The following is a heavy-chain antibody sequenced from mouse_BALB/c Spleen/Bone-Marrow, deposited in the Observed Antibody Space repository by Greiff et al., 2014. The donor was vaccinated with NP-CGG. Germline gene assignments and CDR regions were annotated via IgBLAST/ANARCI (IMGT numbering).Heavy chain of an antibody. CDR3: TGMGYYGSLAY. D-gene: IGHD1-2*01. CDR2: INPDSKTK. J-gene: IGHJ3*01. CDR1: GFDFRTYW. V-gene: IGHV4-1*02. Sequence: EVQLQQSGGGLVQPGGFLKLSCAASGFDFRTYWMSWVRQAPGKGLEWIGEINPDSKTKNYAPSLKVKCIISRDNAKNTLYLQMSKVRSEAAALYCCTGMGYYGSLAYWGQGTLVTVSA.